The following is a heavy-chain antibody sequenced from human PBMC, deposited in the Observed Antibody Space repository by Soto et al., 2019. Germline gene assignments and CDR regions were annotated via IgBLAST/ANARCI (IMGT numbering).Heavy chain of an antibody. D-gene: IGHD1-26*01. CDR1: GGTFSSYA. V-gene: IGHV1-69*13. J-gene: IGHJ4*02. CDR2: IIPIFGTA. CDR3: ALRWLQSSGSDY. Sequence: SVKVSCKASGGTFSSYAISWVRQAPGQGLEWMGGIIPIFGTANYAQKFQGRVTITADESTSTAYMELSSLRSEDTAVYYCALRWLQSSGSDYWGQGTLVTVSS.